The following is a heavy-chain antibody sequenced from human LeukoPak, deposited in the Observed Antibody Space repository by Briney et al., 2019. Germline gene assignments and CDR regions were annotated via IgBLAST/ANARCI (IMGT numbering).Heavy chain of an antibody. J-gene: IGHJ4*02. V-gene: IGHV1-18*01. Sequence: ASVKVSCKASGYTFTSYGISWVRQAPGQGLEWMGWISAYNGNTNYAQKLQGRVTMTTDTSTSTAYMELRSLRSDDTAVYYCARVLPYYDILTGYYTRGNYFDYWGQGTLVTVSS. CDR3: ARVLPYYDILTGYYTRGNYFDY. CDR2: ISAYNGNT. CDR1: GYTFTSYG. D-gene: IGHD3-9*01.